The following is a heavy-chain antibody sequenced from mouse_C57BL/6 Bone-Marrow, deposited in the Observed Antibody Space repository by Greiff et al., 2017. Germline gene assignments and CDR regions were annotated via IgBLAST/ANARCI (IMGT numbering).Heavy chain of an antibody. J-gene: IGHJ3*01. V-gene: IGHV1-81*01. Sequence: VQLQQSGAELARPGASVKLSCKASGYTFTSYGISWVKQRTGQGLEWIGELYPRSGNPYYNEKFKGKATLTADKSSSTAYMELRSLTSEDAAVYFCARATIMVTPGRFAYWGQGTLVTVSA. CDR1: GYTFTSYG. CDR2: LYPRSGNP. CDR3: ARATIMVTPGRFAY. D-gene: IGHD2-3*01.